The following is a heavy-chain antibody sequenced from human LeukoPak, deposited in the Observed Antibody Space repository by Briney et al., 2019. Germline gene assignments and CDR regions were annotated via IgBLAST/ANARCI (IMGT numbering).Heavy chain of an antibody. CDR2: TSYDEINK. CDR1: GFTFSNSA. J-gene: IGHJ4*02. Sequence: GGSLRLSCTASGFTFSNSAMHWVRQAPGKGLEWVAVTSYDEINKYYADSVKGRFTISGDNSRNTLYLQMNSLRAEDTAVYYCARDYKWGQALDYWGQGTLVTVSS. D-gene: IGHD1-1*01. CDR3: ARDYKWGQALDY. V-gene: IGHV3-30-3*01.